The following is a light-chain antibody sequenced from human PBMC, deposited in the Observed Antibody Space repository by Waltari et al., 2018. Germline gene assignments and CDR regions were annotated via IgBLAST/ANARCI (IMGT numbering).Light chain of an antibody. CDR1: GSNIGAGYD. Sequence: QSVLTQPPSASGAPGQRVTTSCTGRGSNIGAGYDVHWYQQLPRAAPKLLIYGSTSRPLGVPARFFGSTSGTSASLAITGLQAEDEADYYCQSYDTSLSVVFGGGTKLTVL. CDR3: QSYDTSLSVV. J-gene: IGLJ3*02. CDR2: GST. V-gene: IGLV1-40*01.